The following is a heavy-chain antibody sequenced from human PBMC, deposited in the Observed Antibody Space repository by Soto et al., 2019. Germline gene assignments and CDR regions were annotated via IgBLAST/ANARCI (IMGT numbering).Heavy chain of an antibody. CDR2: MYPTTREI. CDR1: GDSISSYY. D-gene: IGHD3-16*01. V-gene: IGHV4-4*07. CDR3: VSGHHPGGLDN. J-gene: IGHJ4*02. Sequence: QVQLQESGPGLVKPSETLSLTCIVSGDSISSYYWTWVRQPAGRGLPWLGRMYPTTREIHYNPSLRDRIPVSSDRSKNFFYVRLTSMTAADKATFYCVSGHHPGGLDNWGRGILVTVSS.